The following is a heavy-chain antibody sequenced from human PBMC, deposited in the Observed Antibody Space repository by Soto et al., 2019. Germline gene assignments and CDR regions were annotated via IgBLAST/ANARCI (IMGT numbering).Heavy chain of an antibody. J-gene: IGHJ5*02. CDR2: IYYSGST. D-gene: IGHD5-12*01. V-gene: IGHV4-59*01. CDR1: GGSISSYY. Sequence: SETLSLTCTVSGGSISSYYWSWIRQPPGKGLEWIGYIYYSGSTNYNPSLKSRVTISVDTSKNQLSLKLSSVTAADTAVYYCAREIGSGYDYYNWFDPWGQGTLVTVSS. CDR3: AREIGSGYDYYNWFDP.